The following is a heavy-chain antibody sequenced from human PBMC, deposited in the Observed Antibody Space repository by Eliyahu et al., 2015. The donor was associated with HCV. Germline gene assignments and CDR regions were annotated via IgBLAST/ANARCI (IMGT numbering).Heavy chain of an antibody. CDR3: AREGLALGGAFDI. J-gene: IGHJ3*02. CDR2: IWYDGSNX. V-gene: IGHV3-33*01. D-gene: IGHD3-10*01. CDR1: GFTFSSYG. Sequence: QVQLVESGGGVVQPGRSLRLSCAASGFTFSSYGMHWVRQAPGKGLGGVAVIWYDGSNXYYADSVKGRFTISRDNSKNTLYLQMNSLRAEDTAVYYCAREGLALGGAFDIWGQGTMVTVSS.